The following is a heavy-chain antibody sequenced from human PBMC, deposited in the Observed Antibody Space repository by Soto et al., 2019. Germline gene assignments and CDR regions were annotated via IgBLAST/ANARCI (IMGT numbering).Heavy chain of an antibody. CDR2: ISGSGGST. J-gene: IGHJ5*02. Sequence: PPGVLRLSCAASGFTFSSYAMSWVRQAPGKGLEWVSAISGSGGSTYYADSVKGRFTISRDNSKNTLYLQMDSLRAEDTAVYYCAKDQGYDFWSGFFGPQRNWFDPWGQGTLVTVSS. CDR1: GFTFSSYA. D-gene: IGHD3-3*01. CDR3: AKDQGYDFWSGFFGPQRNWFDP. V-gene: IGHV3-23*01.